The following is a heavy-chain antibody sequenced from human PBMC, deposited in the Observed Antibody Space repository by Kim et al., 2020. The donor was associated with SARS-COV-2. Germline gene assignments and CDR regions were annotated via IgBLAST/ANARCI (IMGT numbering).Heavy chain of an antibody. V-gene: IGHV1-46*01. CDR3: ARSRWLQNHYFDS. D-gene: IGHD5-12*01. Sequence: YAQKFPGRITMTRDTSTSADNVELSSLRSEATAVYYCARSRWLQNHYFDSWGQGTLVTVSS. J-gene: IGHJ4*02.